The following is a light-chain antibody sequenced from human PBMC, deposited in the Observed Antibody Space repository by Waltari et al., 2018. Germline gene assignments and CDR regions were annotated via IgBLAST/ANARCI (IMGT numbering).Light chain of an antibody. J-gene: IGLJ2*01. V-gene: IGLV2-23*01. Sequence: QSALTQPASVSGSPGQSITISCTGSSTDLGSSTLVSWYQPHPDKAPKLLIYEGSERPSGISHRFSGSKSGNTASLTISTLQAEDEADYYCFSYADGRSLVFGGGTKLTVL. CDR1: STDLGSSTL. CDR2: EGS. CDR3: FSYADGRSLV.